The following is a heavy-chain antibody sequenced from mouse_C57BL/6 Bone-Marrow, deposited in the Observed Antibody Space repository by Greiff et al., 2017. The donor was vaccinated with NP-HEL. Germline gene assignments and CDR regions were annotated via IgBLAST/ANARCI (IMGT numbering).Heavy chain of an antibody. CDR1: GYTFTSYW. CDR3: ARGGDYGSSPYWYFGV. Sequence: QVQLQQPGAELVKPGASVKLSCKASGYTFTSYWMHWVKQRPGQGLEWIGMIHPNSGSTNYNEKFKSKATLTVDKSSSTAYMQLSSLTSDDSAVYYCARGGDYGSSPYWYFGVWGTGTTVTVSS. CDR2: IHPNSGST. J-gene: IGHJ1*03. D-gene: IGHD1-1*01. V-gene: IGHV1-64*01.